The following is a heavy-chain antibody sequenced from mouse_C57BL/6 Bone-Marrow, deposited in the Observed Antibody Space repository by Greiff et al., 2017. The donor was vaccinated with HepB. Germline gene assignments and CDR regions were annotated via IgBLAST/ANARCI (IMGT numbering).Heavy chain of an antibody. CDR3: VSHGSSPLDY. CDR1: GFSFNTYA. CDR2: LSSKSNNYAS. Sequence: GGGLVQPKGSLNLSCAASGFSFNTYAMIWVRLAPGQGLEWVARLSSKSNNYASSYADSVKDRFTISRDDSESMLYLQMYNLKTEDTAIYYRVSHGSSPLDYWGQGTTLTVSS. D-gene: IGHD1-1*01. J-gene: IGHJ2*01. V-gene: IGHV10-1*01.